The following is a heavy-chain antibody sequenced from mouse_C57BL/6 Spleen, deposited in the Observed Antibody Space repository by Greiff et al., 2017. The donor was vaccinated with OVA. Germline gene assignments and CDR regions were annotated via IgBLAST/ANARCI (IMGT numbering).Heavy chain of an antibody. CDR1: GYTFTSYW. CDR2: IDPSASYT. CDR3: ARRDWAFDY. D-gene: IGHD4-1*01. J-gene: IGHJ2*01. Sequence: QVQLQQPGAELVKPGASVKLSCKASGYTFTSYWMQWVKQRPGQGLEWIGEIDPSASYTNYNQKFKGKATLTVDTSSSTAYMQLSSLTSEDSAVYYCARRDWAFDYWGQGTTLTVSS. V-gene: IGHV1-50*01.